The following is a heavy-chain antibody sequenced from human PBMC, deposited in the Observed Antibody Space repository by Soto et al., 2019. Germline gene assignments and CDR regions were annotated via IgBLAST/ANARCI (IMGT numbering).Heavy chain of an antibody. CDR3: VRPKGHCSGGSCYSGPFNY. V-gene: IGHV3-48*01. CDR1: GFTFSSYS. Sequence: GGSLRLSCAASGFTFSSYSMNWVRQAPGKGLEWVSYISSSSSAIYYADSVKGRFTMTRDTSATTVYMQLSGLRSEDTAVYYCVRPKGHCSGGSCYSGPFNYWGQGTLVTVSS. D-gene: IGHD2-15*01. CDR2: ISSSSSAI. J-gene: IGHJ4*02.